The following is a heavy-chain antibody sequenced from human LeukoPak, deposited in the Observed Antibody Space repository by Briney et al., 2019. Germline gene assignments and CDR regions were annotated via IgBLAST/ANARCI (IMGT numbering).Heavy chain of an antibody. CDR1: GGTFSSYA. Sequence: SVKVSCKASGGTFSSYAISWVRQAPGQGLEWMGGIIPIFGTANYAQKFQGRVTITTDESTSTAYMELSSLRSEDTAVYYCARAYHYYDREADAFDIWGQGTMVTVSS. V-gene: IGHV1-69*05. CDR2: IIPIFGTA. D-gene: IGHD3-22*01. J-gene: IGHJ3*02. CDR3: ARAYHYYDREADAFDI.